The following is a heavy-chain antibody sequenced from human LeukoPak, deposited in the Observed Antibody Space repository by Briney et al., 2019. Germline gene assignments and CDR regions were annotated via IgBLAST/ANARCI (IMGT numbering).Heavy chain of an antibody. V-gene: IGHV3-74*01. CDR3: ATSDAGSFSL. CDR2: INSDGSST. J-gene: IGHJ4*02. Sequence: GGSLRLSCAASGFTFSSNWMHWVRQDPRKGPVWVSSINSDGSSTRYADSVKGRFTISRDNANNILFLQMNSLRAGDTAVYYCATSDAGSFSLWGQGTLVTVSS. D-gene: IGHD1-1*01. CDR1: GFTFSSNW.